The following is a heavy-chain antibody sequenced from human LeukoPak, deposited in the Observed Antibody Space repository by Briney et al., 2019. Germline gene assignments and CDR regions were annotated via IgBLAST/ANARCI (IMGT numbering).Heavy chain of an antibody. CDR1: GFTFSSYN. CDR2: ISSGGSYI. J-gene: IGHJ4*02. D-gene: IGHD5-18*01. CDR3: AKGSGIQVWSSLDY. Sequence: PGGSLRLSCAASGFTFSSYNVNWVRQAPGKGLEWVSSISSGGSYIYYADSVMGRFTISRDNAKSSLYLQMNTLRAEDTAVYYCAKGSGIQVWSSLDYWSQGTLVTVSS. V-gene: IGHV3-21*01.